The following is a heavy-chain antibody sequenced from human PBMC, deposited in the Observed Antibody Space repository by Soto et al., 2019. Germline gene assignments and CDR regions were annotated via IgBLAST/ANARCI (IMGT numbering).Heavy chain of an antibody. CDR2: IYYSGST. J-gene: IGHJ6*02. V-gene: IGHV4-39*01. CDR1: GGSIRSSSSY. CDR3: ARRRGVVQDGMDV. D-gene: IGHD3-3*01. Sequence: QLQLQESGPGLVKPSETLSLTCTVSGGSIRSSSSYWDWIRQPPGKGLEWIGSIYYSGSTYYNPSLKSRVNISMDKSKTQFPLNVSSVTAADTAVYYCARRRGVVQDGMDVWGQGTTVIVSS.